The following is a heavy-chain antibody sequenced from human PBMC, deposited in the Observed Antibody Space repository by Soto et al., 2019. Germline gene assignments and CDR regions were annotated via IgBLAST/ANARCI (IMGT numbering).Heavy chain of an antibody. CDR2: IYYSGSA. Sequence: QVQLQEPGPGLVKPSETLSLTCTVSGASISSYHWSWIRQTPGKGLEWIGYIYYSGSANYNPSLTRRVTFSVDTSKNQGSLKLSSVTAADTGVYYCAAAVPAEYVFPYYYMDVWGKGTKVTVSS. J-gene: IGHJ6*03. V-gene: IGHV4-59*01. CDR1: GASISSYH. CDR3: AAAVPAEYVFPYYYMDV. D-gene: IGHD3-16*01.